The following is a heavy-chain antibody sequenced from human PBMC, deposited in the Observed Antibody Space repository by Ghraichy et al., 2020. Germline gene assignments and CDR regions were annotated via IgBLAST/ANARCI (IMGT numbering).Heavy chain of an antibody. CDR3: AKGQYQLPLYGMDV. V-gene: IGHV3-9*01. J-gene: IGHJ6*02. CDR2: ISWNSGSI. Sequence: GGSLRLSCAASGFTFDDYAMHWVRQAPGKGLEWVSGISWNSGSIGYADSVKGRFTISRDNAKNSLYLQMNSLRAEDTALYYCAKGQYQLPLYGMDVWGQGTTVTVSS. CDR1: GFTFDDYA. D-gene: IGHD2-2*01.